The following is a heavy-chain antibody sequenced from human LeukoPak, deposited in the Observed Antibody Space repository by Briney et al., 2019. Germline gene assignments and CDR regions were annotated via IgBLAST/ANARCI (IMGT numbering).Heavy chain of an antibody. CDR1: GGSISSYY. V-gene: IGHV4-59*01. CDR2: IYYSGST. D-gene: IGHD3-10*01. Sequence: PSETLSLTCTVSGGSISSYYWSWIRQPPGRGLEWIGYIYYSGSTNYNPSLKSRVTISVDTPKNQFSLKLSSVTAADTAVYYCARVRTGKSGSGRTLDYWGQGTLVTVSS. J-gene: IGHJ4*02. CDR3: ARVRTGKSGSGRTLDY.